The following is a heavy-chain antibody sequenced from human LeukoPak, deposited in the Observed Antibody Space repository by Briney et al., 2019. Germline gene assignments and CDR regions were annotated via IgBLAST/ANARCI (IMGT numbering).Heavy chain of an antibody. V-gene: IGHV1-46*01. CDR2: INPSGGST. D-gene: IGHD1-26*01. CDR3: ARVGARDAFDI. Sequence: ASVKVSCKASGYTFTSYYMHWVRQAPGQGLEWMGMINPSGGSTSYAQKFQGRVTMTRDTSTSTVYMELSSLRSEDTAVYYCARVGARDAFDIWGQGTMVTVSS. CDR1: GYTFTSYY. J-gene: IGHJ3*02.